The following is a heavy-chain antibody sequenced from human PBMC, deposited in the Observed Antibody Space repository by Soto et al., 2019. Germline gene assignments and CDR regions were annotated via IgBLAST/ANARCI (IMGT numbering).Heavy chain of an antibody. V-gene: IGHV4-39*01. D-gene: IGHD2-2*01. Sequence: QLQLQESGPGLVKPSETLSLTCTVSSAPVSSSTYTWGWIRQPPGKGLEWIGSIYYSGSTYYIPSLNSRVTVSVDTSKKQFSLKVTSVTAADTAVYYCARLHGYCISSSCHGHYAMDVWGQGTTVTVSS. CDR3: ARLHGYCISSSCHGHYAMDV. CDR2: IYYSGST. J-gene: IGHJ6*02. CDR1: SAPVSSSTYT.